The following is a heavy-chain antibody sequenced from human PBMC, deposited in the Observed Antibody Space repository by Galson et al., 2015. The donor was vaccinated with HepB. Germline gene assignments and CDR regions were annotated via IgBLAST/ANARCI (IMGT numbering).Heavy chain of an antibody. CDR3: AKPWSTTGGAFDI. CDR1: GFTFSSYG. V-gene: IGHV3-30*18. CDR2: ISYDGSNK. J-gene: IGHJ3*02. Sequence: SLRLSCAASGFTFSSYGMHWVRHTLGKGLEWVGVISYDGSNKYYADSVEGRFTISRDNSKNTLYLQMSSLRAEDTAVYYCAKPWSTTGGAFDIWGQGTMVTVSS. D-gene: IGHD1-14*01.